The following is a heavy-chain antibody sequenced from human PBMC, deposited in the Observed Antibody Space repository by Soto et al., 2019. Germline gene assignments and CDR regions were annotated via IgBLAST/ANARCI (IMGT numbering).Heavy chain of an antibody. D-gene: IGHD2-8*01. V-gene: IGHV1-2*04. CDR2: INPKSGGT. CDR1: GYSFSDYH. CDR3: ARGHSTDCSNGVCSFFYNHEMDV. J-gene: IGHJ6*02. Sequence: ASVKVSCKASGYSFSDYHIHWVRQAPGQGLEWLGRINPKSGGTSSAQKFQGWVTMTRDTSISTAYMELTRLRSDDTAVYFCARGHSTDCSNGVCSFFYNHEMDVWGQGTTVTVSS.